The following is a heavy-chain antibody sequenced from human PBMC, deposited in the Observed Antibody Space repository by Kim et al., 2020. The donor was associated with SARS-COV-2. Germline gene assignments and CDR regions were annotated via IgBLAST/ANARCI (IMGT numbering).Heavy chain of an antibody. CDR1: DGSISTDY. Sequence: SETLSLTCIVSDGSISTDYWNWIRQPPGKGLEWVGSVYYSGRTRYNPSLKSRVTISVDASKNQFSLKVTSVTAADTAMYYCARSYSNNWYWFDSWGQGT. J-gene: IGHJ5*01. D-gene: IGHD6-13*01. CDR2: VYYSGRT. V-gene: IGHV4-59*01. CDR3: ARSYSNNWYWFDS.